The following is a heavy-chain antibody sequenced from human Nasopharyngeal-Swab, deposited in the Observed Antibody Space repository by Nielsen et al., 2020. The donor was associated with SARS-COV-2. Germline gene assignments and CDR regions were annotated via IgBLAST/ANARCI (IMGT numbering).Heavy chain of an antibody. D-gene: IGHD3-16*01. J-gene: IGHJ6*02. CDR3: AKDGVRLNGIDV. V-gene: IGHV3-23*01. CDR1: GFTFSSYT. Sequence: GESLKISCGASGFTFSSYTMSWVRQAPGRGLEWVSAITGSGDATNYADSVRGWFTISRDNSKSTLYLQMNSLRAEDTAEYFCAKDGVRLNGIDVWGQGTTVTVSS. CDR2: ITGSGDAT.